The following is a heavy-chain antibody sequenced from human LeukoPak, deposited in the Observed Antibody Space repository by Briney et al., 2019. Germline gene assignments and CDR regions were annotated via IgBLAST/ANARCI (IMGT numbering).Heavy chain of an antibody. Sequence: ASVKVSCKASGGTFSSYAISWVRQAPGQGLEWMGGIIPIFGTANYAQKFQGRVTITADKSTSTAYMELSSLRSEDTAVYYCARGLRSSGWDYYYYYMDVWGKGTTVTVSS. CDR3: ARGLRSSGWDYYYYYMDV. J-gene: IGHJ6*03. CDR1: GGTFSSYA. D-gene: IGHD6-19*01. V-gene: IGHV1-69*06. CDR2: IIPIFGTA.